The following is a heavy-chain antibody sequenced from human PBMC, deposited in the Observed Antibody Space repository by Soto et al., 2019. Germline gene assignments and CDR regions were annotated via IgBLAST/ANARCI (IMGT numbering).Heavy chain of an antibody. CDR2: IWYDGSNK. D-gene: IGHD6-19*01. V-gene: IGHV3-33*01. CDR3: ARDHPSIAVAVFDY. J-gene: IGHJ4*02. CDR1: GFTFSSYG. Sequence: GGSLRLSCAASGFTFSSYGMHWVRQAPGKGLEWVAVIWYDGSNKYYADSVKGRFTISRDNSKNTLYLQMNSLRAEDTAVYYCARDHPSIAVAVFDYWGQGTLVTVSS.